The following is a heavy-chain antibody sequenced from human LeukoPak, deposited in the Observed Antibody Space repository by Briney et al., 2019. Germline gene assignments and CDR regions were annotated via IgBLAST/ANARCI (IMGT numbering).Heavy chain of an antibody. CDR2: ITPFNGNT. V-gene: IGHV1-45*02. CDR3: AGNDYGGNSFIYYYYMDV. J-gene: IGHJ6*03. Sequence: ASVKVSCKASGYTFTYRYLHWVRQAPGQALEWMGWITPFNGNTNYAQKFQDRVTITRDRSMTTAYMELSSLRSEDTAVYYCAGNDYGGNSFIYYYYMDVWGKGTTVTVSS. D-gene: IGHD4-23*01. CDR1: GYTFTYRY.